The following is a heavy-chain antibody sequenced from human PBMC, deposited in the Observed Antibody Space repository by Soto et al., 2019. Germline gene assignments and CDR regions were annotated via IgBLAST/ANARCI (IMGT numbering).Heavy chain of an antibody. D-gene: IGHD3-22*01. CDR3: ARLYYYDSSGYHAFDI. CDR1: GYSFTSYW. J-gene: IGHJ3*02. V-gene: IGHV5-51*01. Sequence: PGESLKISCKGSGYSFTSYWIGWVRQMPGKGLEWMGIIYPGDSDTRYSPSFQGQVTISADKSINTAYLQWSSLKASDTAMYYCARLYYYDSSGYHAFDIWGQGTMVTVSS. CDR2: IYPGDSDT.